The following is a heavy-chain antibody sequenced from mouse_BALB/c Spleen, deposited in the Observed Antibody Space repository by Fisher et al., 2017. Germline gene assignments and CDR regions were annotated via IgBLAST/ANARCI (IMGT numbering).Heavy chain of an antibody. D-gene: IGHD4-1*01. CDR3: ATWGYYYAMDY. Sequence: KFKGKAILTVDKSSSTAYMELRSLTSEDSAVYYCATWGYYYAMDYWGQGTSVTVSS. V-gene: IGHV1-26*01. J-gene: IGHJ4*01.